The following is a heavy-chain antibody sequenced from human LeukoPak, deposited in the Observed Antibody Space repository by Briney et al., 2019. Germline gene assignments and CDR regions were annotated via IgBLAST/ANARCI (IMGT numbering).Heavy chain of an antibody. Sequence: SETLSLTCTVSGGSISSYYWSWIRQPPGKGLEWIGYIYYSGSTNHNPSLKSRVTISVDTSKNQFSLKLSSVTAADTAVYYCARSMVRGVTRNLFDYWGQGTLVTVSS. D-gene: IGHD3-10*01. CDR1: GGSISSYY. J-gene: IGHJ4*02. CDR3: ARSMVRGVTRNLFDY. V-gene: IGHV4-59*01. CDR2: IYYSGST.